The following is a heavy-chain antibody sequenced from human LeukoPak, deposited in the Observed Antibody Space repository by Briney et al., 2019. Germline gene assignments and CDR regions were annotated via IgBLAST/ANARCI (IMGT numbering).Heavy chain of an antibody. V-gene: IGHV4-39*01. Sequence: SETLSLTCTVSGGSISSSSYYWGWIRQPPGKGLEWIGSIYYSGSTYYNPSLKSRVTISVDTSKNQFSLKLSSVTAADTAVHYCARREMALRATDYWGQGTLVTVSS. CDR2: IYYSGST. CDR1: GGSISSSSYY. CDR3: ARREMALRATDY. D-gene: IGHD5-24*01. J-gene: IGHJ4*02.